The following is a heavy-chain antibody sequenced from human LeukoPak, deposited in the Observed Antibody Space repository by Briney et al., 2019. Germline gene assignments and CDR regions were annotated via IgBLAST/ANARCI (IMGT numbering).Heavy chain of an antibody. Sequence: PSETLSLTCAVYGGSFSGYYWSWIRQPPGKGLEWIGEINHSGSTNYNPSLKSRVTISVDTSKNQFSLKLSSVTAADTAVYYCTSSGYYYLDAFDIWGQGTMVIVSS. CDR1: GGSFSGYY. D-gene: IGHD3-22*01. CDR2: INHSGST. J-gene: IGHJ3*02. V-gene: IGHV4-34*01. CDR3: TSSGYYYLDAFDI.